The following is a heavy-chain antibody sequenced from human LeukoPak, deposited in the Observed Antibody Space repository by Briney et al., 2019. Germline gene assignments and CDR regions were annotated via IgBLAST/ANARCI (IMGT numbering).Heavy chain of an antibody. V-gene: IGHV1-18*01. Sequence: ASVKVSCKASGYTFTSSGFTWVRQAPGQGLEWMGWISAYNGNTYFAPEFEGRLTMTTETSTSTAYMELRSLKSDDTAVYYCARVVYADNDYWGQGTLVIVSS. CDR1: GYTFTSSG. CDR3: ARVVYADNDY. D-gene: IGHD2-8*01. CDR2: ISAYNGNT. J-gene: IGHJ4*02.